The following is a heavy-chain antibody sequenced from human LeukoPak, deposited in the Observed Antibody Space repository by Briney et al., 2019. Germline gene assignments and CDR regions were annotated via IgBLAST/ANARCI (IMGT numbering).Heavy chain of an antibody. V-gene: IGHV3-23*01. CDR1: GFTFSNYA. Sequence: PGGTLRLSCAVSGFTFSNYAMNWVRQAPGKGLEWVSVISGSGGSTYYADSVKGRFTISRDNPKNTLYLQMNSLRVEDTAVYYCAKGPRTVRFGDRHKGMFDYWGQGTLVTVSS. CDR2: ISGSGGST. D-gene: IGHD3-10*01. J-gene: IGHJ4*02. CDR3: AKGPRTVRFGDRHKGMFDY.